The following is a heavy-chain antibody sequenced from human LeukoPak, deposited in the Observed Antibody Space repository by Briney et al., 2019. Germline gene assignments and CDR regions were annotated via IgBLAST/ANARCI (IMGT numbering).Heavy chain of an antibody. Sequence: GGSLRLSCAASGFTFSDYDMHWVRQAPGKGLEWVAFIRYDGSNKYHADSVKGRFTISRDNSKNTLYLQMSSLRGEDTAVYYCAKGDLGASDYWGQGTLVTVSS. CDR3: AKGDLGASDY. CDR1: GFTFSDYD. D-gene: IGHD1-26*01. V-gene: IGHV3-30*02. CDR2: IRYDGSNK. J-gene: IGHJ4*02.